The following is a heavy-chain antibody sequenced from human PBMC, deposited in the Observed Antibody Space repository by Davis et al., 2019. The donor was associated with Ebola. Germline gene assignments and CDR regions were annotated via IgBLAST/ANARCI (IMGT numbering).Heavy chain of an antibody. Sequence: PGGSLRLSCAVSGGSITIYYWTWIRQPAGKGLEWIGRIYSDGSTNYNPSLKSRVTMSVDTPKNQFSLKLTSLTAADTAIYYCAKEEVGWFDPWGQGTLVTVSS. CDR3: AKEEVGWFDP. V-gene: IGHV4-4*07. CDR2: IYSDGST. CDR1: GGSITIYY. D-gene: IGHD1-26*01. J-gene: IGHJ5*02.